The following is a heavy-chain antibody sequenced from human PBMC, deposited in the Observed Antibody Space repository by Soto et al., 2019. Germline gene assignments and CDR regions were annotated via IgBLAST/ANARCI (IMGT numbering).Heavy chain of an antibody. J-gene: IGHJ5*02. D-gene: IGHD6-6*01. Sequence: ASVKVSCKASGFSFTGYYIHWLRQAPGQGLEWMWWINAHSGGTEYAQKFQGRVTLTRDTSIATAYLTLTSLTSDDTALYYCAKDLTRQLAYWLDPWGQGTQVTVSS. CDR2: INAHSGGT. V-gene: IGHV1-2*02. CDR3: AKDLTRQLAYWLDP. CDR1: GFSFTGYY.